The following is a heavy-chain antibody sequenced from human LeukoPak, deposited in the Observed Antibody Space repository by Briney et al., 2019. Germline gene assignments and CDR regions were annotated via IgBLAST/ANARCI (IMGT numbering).Heavy chain of an antibody. V-gene: IGHV3-11*01. CDR2: ISGSGSTI. CDR1: GFTFSDYY. CDR3: ARDRRSSSYYYYYGMDV. Sequence: GGSLRLSCAASGFTFSDYYMSWIRQAPGKGLEWVSYISGSGSTIYYADSVKGRFTISRDNAKNSLYLQMNSLRAEDTAVYYCARDRRSSSYYYYYGMDVWGQGTTVTVSS. D-gene: IGHD6-13*01. J-gene: IGHJ6*02.